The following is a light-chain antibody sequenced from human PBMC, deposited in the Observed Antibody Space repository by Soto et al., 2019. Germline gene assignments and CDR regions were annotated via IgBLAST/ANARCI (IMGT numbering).Light chain of an antibody. J-gene: IGLJ1*01. CDR3: ISYTGSDTSYV. CDR1: SSDVGSYNY. CDR2: EVR. Sequence: QSALTQPASVSGSPGQSITISCTGTSSDVGSYNYVAWYQQFPGKTPKLMIYEVRNRPSGVSSRFSGSKSGNTASLTISGLQAEDEADYYCISYTGSDTSYVFGTGTKLNRP. V-gene: IGLV2-14*01.